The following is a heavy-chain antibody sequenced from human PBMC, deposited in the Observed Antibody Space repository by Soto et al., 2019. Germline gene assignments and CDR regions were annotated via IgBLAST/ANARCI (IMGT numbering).Heavy chain of an antibody. CDR1: GFTFSSYG. Sequence: GGSLRLSCAASGFTFSSYGMHWVRQAPGKGLEWVAVISYDGSNKYYADSVKGRFTISRDNSKNTLYLQMNSLRAEDTAVYYWAKDYDSSGYYPGYWGQGTLVTVS. CDR3: AKDYDSSGYYPGY. CDR2: ISYDGSNK. V-gene: IGHV3-30*18. J-gene: IGHJ4*02. D-gene: IGHD3-22*01.